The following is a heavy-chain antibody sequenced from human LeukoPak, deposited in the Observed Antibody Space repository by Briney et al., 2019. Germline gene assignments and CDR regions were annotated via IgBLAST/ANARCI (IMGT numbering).Heavy chain of an antibody. Sequence: GGSLRLSCAASGFTFSSYSMNWVRQAPGKGLEWVAFIRYDGSTKYYADSVKGRFTISRDNSKNTLYLQMNSLRAEDTAVYYCAKDGSDFWGDYYFDYWGQGTLVTVSS. CDR1: GFTFSSYS. D-gene: IGHD3-3*01. CDR3: AKDGSDFWGDYYFDY. CDR2: IRYDGSTK. V-gene: IGHV3-30*02. J-gene: IGHJ4*02.